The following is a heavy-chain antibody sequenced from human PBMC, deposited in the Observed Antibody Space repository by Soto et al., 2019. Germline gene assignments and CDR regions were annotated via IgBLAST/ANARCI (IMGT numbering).Heavy chain of an antibody. CDR1: GVSISSYY. CDR3: ASGRTTVTRFDS. Sequence: SETLSLTCSVSGVSISSYYWSWIRQPPGKGLEWIGYINYSGSTNSSPSLKSRVTMSVDTSKNQFSLKLRSVTAADTAVYYCASGRTTVTRFDSWGQGTPVTVSS. D-gene: IGHD4-17*01. V-gene: IGHV4-59*01. CDR2: INYSGST. J-gene: IGHJ4*02.